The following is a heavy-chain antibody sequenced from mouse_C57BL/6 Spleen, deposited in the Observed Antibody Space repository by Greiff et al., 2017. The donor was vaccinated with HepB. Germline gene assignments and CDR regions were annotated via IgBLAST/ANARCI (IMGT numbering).Heavy chain of an antibody. CDR1: GYTFTSYW. D-gene: IGHD1-1*01. Sequence: QVQLKQPGAELVRPGSSVKLSCKASGYTFTSYWMHWVKQRPIQGLEWIGNIDPSDSETHYNQKFKDKATLTVDKSSSTAYMQLSSLTSEDSAVYYCARLITTVVATPYFDYWGQGTTLTVSS. CDR2: IDPSDSET. V-gene: IGHV1-52*01. J-gene: IGHJ2*01. CDR3: ARLITTVVATPYFDY.